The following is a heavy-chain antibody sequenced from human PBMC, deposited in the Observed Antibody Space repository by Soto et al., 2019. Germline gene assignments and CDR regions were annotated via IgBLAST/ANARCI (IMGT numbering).Heavy chain of an antibody. CDR2: IRGSDNST. CDR3: APMGV. Sequence: CGSQILSCAASGFTFSIYSLSLVRQAPGKGLVWVSAIRGSDNSTYYADSVKGRFTISRDNSKNTLYLQMSSLRADDTAVYYCAPMGVWGQGTTVNVSS. V-gene: IGHV3-23*01. J-gene: IGHJ6*02. CDR1: GFTFSIYS.